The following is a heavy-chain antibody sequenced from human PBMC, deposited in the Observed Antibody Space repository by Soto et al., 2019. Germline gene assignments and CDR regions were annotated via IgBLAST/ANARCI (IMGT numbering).Heavy chain of an antibody. D-gene: IGHD3-9*01. CDR3: ARDHLNILTGYYPFDY. Sequence: GGSLRLSCAASGFTFSSYGMHWVRQAPGKGLEWVAVIWYDGSNKYYADSVKGRFTISRDNSKNTLYLQMNSLRAEDTAVYYCARDHLNILTGYYPFDYWGQGTLVTVSA. J-gene: IGHJ4*02. CDR1: GFTFSSYG. CDR2: IWYDGSNK. V-gene: IGHV3-33*01.